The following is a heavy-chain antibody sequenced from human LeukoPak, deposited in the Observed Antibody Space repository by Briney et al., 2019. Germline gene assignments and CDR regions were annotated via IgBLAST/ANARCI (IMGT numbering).Heavy chain of an antibody. J-gene: IGHJ6*03. D-gene: IGHD6-19*01. CDR2: ISSSGSTI. Sequence: GGSLRLSCAASGFTFSSYEMNWVRQAPGKGLEWVSYISSSGSTIYYADSVKGRFTISRDNAKNSLYLQMNSLRAEDTAVYYCARAQRLTYSSGWLRYMDVWGKGNTVTISS. CDR1: GFTFSSYE. V-gene: IGHV3-48*03. CDR3: ARAQRLTYSSGWLRYMDV.